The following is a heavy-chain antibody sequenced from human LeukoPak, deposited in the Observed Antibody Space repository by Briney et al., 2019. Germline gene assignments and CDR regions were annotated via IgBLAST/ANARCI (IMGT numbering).Heavy chain of an antibody. CDR1: GGSISSYY. Sequence: SETLSLTCTVSGGSISSYYWSWIRQPPGKGLEWIGYISHRGSTKYNPSLNSRVILSKDKSKNQFSLKLSSATAADTAVYHCARQEYIGALGGFHPWGQGTLVTVSS. D-gene: IGHD4/OR15-4a*01. CDR3: ARQEYIGALGGFHP. J-gene: IGHJ5*02. V-gene: IGHV4-59*08. CDR2: ISHRGST.